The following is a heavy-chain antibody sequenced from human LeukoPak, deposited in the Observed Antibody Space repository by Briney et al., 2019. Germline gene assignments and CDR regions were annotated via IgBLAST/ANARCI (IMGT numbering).Heavy chain of an antibody. D-gene: IGHD3-10*01. Sequence: SETLSLTCAVYGGSFSGYYWSWIRQPPGKGLEWIGEINHSGSTNYNPSLKSRVTISVDTSKNQFSLKLSSVTAADTAVYYCARLGLWFGEFISDYWGQGTLVTVSS. CDR2: INHSGST. CDR1: GGSFSGYY. CDR3: ARLGLWFGEFISDY. J-gene: IGHJ4*02. V-gene: IGHV4-34*01.